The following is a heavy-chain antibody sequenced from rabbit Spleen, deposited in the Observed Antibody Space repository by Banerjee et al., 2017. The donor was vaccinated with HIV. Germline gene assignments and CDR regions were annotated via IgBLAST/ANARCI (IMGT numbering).Heavy chain of an antibody. D-gene: IGHD1-1*01. J-gene: IGHJ4*01. CDR2: IDLVFGST. CDR3: VRGASSSGYYSL. CDR1: GFSFNDDYV. V-gene: IGHV1S47*01. Sequence: QQQLVESGGGLVKPGASLTLTCKASGFSFNDDYVMCWVRQAPGKGLEWIGYIDLVFGSTYYATWANGRFTISSHNAQNTLYLQLNSLTAADTATYFCVRGASSSGYYSLWGPGTLVTVS.